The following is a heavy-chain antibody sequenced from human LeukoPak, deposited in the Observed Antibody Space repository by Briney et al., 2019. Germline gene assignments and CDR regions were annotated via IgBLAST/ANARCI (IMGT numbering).Heavy chain of an antibody. Sequence: GGSLRLSCAASRFTFNNYWMHWVRHAPGEGLVWVSRINTDGSITTYADSVEGRFSGSRDNAKNTLYLQMNSLRVEDTGVYYCARGYSRSWFDPWGQGTLVTVSS. CDR1: RFTFNNYW. CDR2: INTDGSIT. V-gene: IGHV3-74*03. J-gene: IGHJ5*02. CDR3: ARGYSRSWFDP. D-gene: IGHD1-14*01.